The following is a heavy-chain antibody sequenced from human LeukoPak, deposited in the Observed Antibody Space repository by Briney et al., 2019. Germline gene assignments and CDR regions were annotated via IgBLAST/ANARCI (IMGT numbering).Heavy chain of an antibody. Sequence: SQTLSLTRAVSGPSISSGGYSWGWLRQPPGKGLEWIGYIYHSGSTYYNPALKSRFTISVDRSKNQFSLKLSSVTAADTAVYYCARGRVVAATNWFDPWGQGTLVTVSS. CDR1: GPSISSGGYS. CDR2: IYHSGST. D-gene: IGHD2-15*01. J-gene: IGHJ5*02. CDR3: ARGRVVAATNWFDP. V-gene: IGHV4-30-2*01.